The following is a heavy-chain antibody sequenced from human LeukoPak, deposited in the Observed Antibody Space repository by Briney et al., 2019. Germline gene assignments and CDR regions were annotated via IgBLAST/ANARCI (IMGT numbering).Heavy chain of an antibody. Sequence: GGSLRLSCAASGFTFSSYSMNWVRQAPGKGLEWVSSIGASGGSTNYADSVKGRFTISRENSKNTVYLQMNSLRAEDTAVYYCAKVMKGSERLTMVRGVIIKTAGLYYMDVWGKGTTVTVSS. V-gene: IGHV3-23*01. CDR2: IGASGGST. D-gene: IGHD3-10*01. J-gene: IGHJ6*03. CDR3: AKVMKGSERLTMVRGVIIKTAGLYYMDV. CDR1: GFTFSSYS.